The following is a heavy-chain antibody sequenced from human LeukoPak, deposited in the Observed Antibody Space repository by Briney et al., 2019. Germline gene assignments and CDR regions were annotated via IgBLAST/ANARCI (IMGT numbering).Heavy chain of an antibody. CDR2: VKQDASET. Sequence: GGSLRLSCAASGFTFSSFWMHWVRQAPGKGLEWVANVKQDASETYYVDSVKGRFTISRDNAKNPLYLQMNSLRAEDTAVYYCAGGTGFLFENWGQGTLVAVSS. V-gene: IGHV3-7*05. CDR3: AGGTGFLFEN. CDR1: GFTFSSFW. D-gene: IGHD3/OR15-3a*01. J-gene: IGHJ4*02.